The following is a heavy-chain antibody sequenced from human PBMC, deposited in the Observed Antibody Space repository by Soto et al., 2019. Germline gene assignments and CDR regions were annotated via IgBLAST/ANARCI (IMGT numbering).Heavy chain of an antibody. V-gene: IGHV4-38-2*01. CDR2: IYHTGRT. Sequence: ETLSLTCAVSGYSISSRYYWGWIRQPPGKGLEWIGSIYHTGRTYYNPSLKSRVTISVDTSKNQFSLKLSSVTAADTAVYYCASSVGEYYDSSGFFWGQGTLVTVSS. J-gene: IGHJ4*02. CDR3: ASSVGEYYDSSGFF. D-gene: IGHD3-22*01. CDR1: GYSISSRYY.